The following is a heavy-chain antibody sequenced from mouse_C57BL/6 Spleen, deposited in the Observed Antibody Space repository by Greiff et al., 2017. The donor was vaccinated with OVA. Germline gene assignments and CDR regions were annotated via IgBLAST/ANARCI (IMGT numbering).Heavy chain of an antibody. V-gene: IGHV1-52*01. CDR2: IDPSDSET. CDR3: ARDDYYGGSYGWYFDV. CDR1: GYTFTSYW. J-gene: IGHJ1*03. D-gene: IGHD1-1*01. Sequence: QVQLQQPGAELVRPGSSVKLSCKASGYTFTSYWMHWVKQRPIQGLEWIGNIDPSDSETHYNQKFKDKATLTVDKSSSTAYMQLSSLTSEDSAVYYCARDDYYGGSYGWYFDVWGTGTTVTVSS.